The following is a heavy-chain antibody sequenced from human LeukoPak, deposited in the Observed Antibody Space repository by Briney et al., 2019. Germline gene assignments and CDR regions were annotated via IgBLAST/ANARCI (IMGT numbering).Heavy chain of an antibody. CDR3: ARGGPYDYVWGSYDY. CDR2: IIPIFGTA. CDR1: VGTFSSYA. J-gene: IGHJ4*02. Sequence: SVKVSCKASVGTFSSYAISWVRQAPGQGLEWMGGIIPIFGTANYAQKFQGRVTITTDESTSTAYMELSSLRSEDTAVYYCARGGPYDYVWGSYDYWGQGTLVTVSS. V-gene: IGHV1-69*05. D-gene: IGHD3-16*01.